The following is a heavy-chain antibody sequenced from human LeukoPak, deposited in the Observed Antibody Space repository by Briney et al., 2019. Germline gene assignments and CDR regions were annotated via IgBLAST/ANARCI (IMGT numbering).Heavy chain of an antibody. Sequence: SETLSLTCTVSGGSISSYYWSWIRQPPGKGLEWIGYIYYSGSTNYNPSLKSRVTISVDTSKNQFSLKLSSVTAADTAVYYCARHGYGVGATPFYYYYGMDVWGQGTTVTVSS. CDR1: GGSISSYY. CDR2: IYYSGST. CDR3: ARHGYGVGATPFYYYYGMDV. D-gene: IGHD1-26*01. J-gene: IGHJ6*02. V-gene: IGHV4-59*08.